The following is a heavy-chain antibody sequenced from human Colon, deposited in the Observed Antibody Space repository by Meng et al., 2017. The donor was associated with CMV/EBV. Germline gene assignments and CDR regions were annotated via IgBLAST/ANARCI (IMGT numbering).Heavy chain of an antibody. D-gene: IGHD5-18*01. Sequence: GESLKISCAASGFTFSSYVMNWVRQAPGKGLEWVASISSSSSYIYYADSLKGRFTISRDDARNSLFLQMNSLSVEDTAVYYCARDQYTAMVKDGMDVWGQGTTVTVSS. CDR1: GFTFSSYV. J-gene: IGHJ6*02. CDR3: ARDQYTAMVKDGMDV. V-gene: IGHV3-21*06. CDR2: ISSSSSYI.